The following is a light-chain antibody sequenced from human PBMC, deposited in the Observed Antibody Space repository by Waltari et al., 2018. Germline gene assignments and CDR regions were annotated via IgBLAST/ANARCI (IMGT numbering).Light chain of an antibody. Sequence: DMQMTQSPSSLSASIGERVTITCQASQDISHYLNWYQQKPGKAPKLLIYDASNLQTGVPSRFSGSGSGTDFTFTISSLQPEDIATYYCQQYDDLVLTFGGGTKVEIK. CDR3: QQYDDLVLT. CDR2: DAS. J-gene: IGKJ4*01. V-gene: IGKV1-33*01. CDR1: QDISHY.